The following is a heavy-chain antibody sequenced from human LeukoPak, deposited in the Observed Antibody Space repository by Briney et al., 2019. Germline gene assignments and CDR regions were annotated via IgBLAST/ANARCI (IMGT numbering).Heavy chain of an antibody. D-gene: IGHD3-3*01. V-gene: IGHV3-33*01. J-gene: IGHJ6*02. CDR2: IWYDGSNK. CDR1: GFTFSSYG. Sequence: GGSLRLSCAASGFTFSSYGMHWVRQAPGKGLERVAVIWYDGSNKYYADSVKGRFTISRDNSKNTLYLQMNSLRAEDTAVYYCARDPSEYDFWSGYYYYYGMDVWGQGTTVTVSS. CDR3: ARDPSEYDFWSGYYYYYGMDV.